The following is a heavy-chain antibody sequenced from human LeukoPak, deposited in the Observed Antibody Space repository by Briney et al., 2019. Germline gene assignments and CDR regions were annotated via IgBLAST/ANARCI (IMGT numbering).Heavy chain of an antibody. Sequence: SETLSLTCTVSSGSFSPYYWSWIRQPPGKGLEWIGRVHHSGGTYYSPSLKSRVTISLDTSKRYFSLTLNSVTAADTAVYYCASGSGSYRTDYWGQGTLLTVSS. CDR2: VHHSGGT. CDR3: ASGSGSYRTDY. D-gene: IGHD1-26*01. V-gene: IGHV4-34*01. CDR1: SGSFSPYY. J-gene: IGHJ4*02.